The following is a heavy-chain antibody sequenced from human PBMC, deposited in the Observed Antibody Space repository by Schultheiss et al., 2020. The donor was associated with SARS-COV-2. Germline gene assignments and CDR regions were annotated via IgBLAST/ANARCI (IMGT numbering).Heavy chain of an antibody. Sequence: GGSLRLSCAASGFIFSSYSMNWVRQAPGKGLEWVSYISSGSSTIYYADSVKGRFTISRENAKNSLYLQMNSLRAEDTAVYYCARGESGSWSLGGQGTLVTVSS. V-gene: IGHV3-48*04. J-gene: IGHJ4*02. CDR1: GFIFSSYS. D-gene: IGHD6-13*01. CDR3: ARGESGSWSL. CDR2: ISSGSSTI.